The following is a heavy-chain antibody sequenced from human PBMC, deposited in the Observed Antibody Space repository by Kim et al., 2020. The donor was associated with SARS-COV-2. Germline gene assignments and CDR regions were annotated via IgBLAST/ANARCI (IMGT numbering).Heavy chain of an antibody. CDR3: AKDLPTYSYGPFDS. V-gene: IGHV3-9*01. J-gene: IGHJ4*02. D-gene: IGHD5-18*01. Sequence: AVSVTDRFTISRDNAKNSLYLQMNSLRPEDTAFYYCAKDLPTYSYGPFDSWGQGTLVTVSS.